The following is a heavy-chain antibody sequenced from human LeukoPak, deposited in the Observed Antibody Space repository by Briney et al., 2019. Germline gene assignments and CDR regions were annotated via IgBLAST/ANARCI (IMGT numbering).Heavy chain of an antibody. CDR2: FFYGGST. Sequence: PSETLSLTCSVSGASISSSYWSWIRQPPGKGLEWIGHFFYGGSTSYNPSLESRVTISVDTSKNQFYLNLNSVSAADTAFYYGARLKKYGGNDHWGQGILVTVSS. D-gene: IGHD4-23*01. J-gene: IGHJ5*02. V-gene: IGHV4-59*01. CDR3: ARLKKYGGNDH. CDR1: GASISSSY.